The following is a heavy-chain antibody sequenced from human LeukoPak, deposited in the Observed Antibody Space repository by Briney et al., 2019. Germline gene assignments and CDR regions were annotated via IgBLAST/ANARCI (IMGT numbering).Heavy chain of an antibody. D-gene: IGHD3-10*01. CDR3: ARQDAGTYGYFAY. V-gene: IGHV5-51*01. CDR2: IYPGDSDT. CDR1: GYSISSNW. Sequence: GESLQISCKGSGYSISSNWNGWVRQMPGKGLEWMWIIYPGDSDTRFSPSFQGQVTISADKSISTAYLQWSSLKASDTAMYYCARQDAGTYGYFAYWGQGTLVTVSS. J-gene: IGHJ4*02.